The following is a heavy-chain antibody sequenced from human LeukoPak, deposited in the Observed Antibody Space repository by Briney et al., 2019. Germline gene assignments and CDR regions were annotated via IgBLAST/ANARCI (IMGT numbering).Heavy chain of an antibody. D-gene: IGHD6-6*01. CDR1: GFTFHYAW. J-gene: IGHJ4*02. V-gene: IGHV3-15*01. Sequence: PGGPLSFSCEASGFTFHYAWMTWVRKGPGKGLEWVGRIKPKADGGTTDYAAPVKGRFTISRDDSKNTFFVQMNNLKTEDTAVYFCTTGSTVFDSWGQGTLVTVSS. CDR3: TTGSTVFDS. CDR2: IKPKADGGTT.